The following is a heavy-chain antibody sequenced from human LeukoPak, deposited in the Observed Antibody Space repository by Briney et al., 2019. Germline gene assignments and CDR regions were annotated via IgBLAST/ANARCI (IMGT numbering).Heavy chain of an antibody. J-gene: IGHJ5*02. CDR2: INPNIGGP. V-gene: IGHV1-2*02. D-gene: IGHD4-17*01. Sequence: ASVKVSCKASGYTFTDYYIHWVRQAPGQGLEWMGWINPNIGGPNYAQKFQGRVTMTRDTSISTAYMELSRLRSDDTAVYYCARGYRYGDYVVWFDPWGQGTLVTVSS. CDR1: GYTFTDYY. CDR3: ARGYRYGDYVVWFDP.